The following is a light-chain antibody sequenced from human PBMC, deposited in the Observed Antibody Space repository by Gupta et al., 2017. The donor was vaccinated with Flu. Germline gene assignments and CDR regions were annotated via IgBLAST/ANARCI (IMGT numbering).Light chain of an antibody. V-gene: IGLV2-14*03. CDR1: SSDVGGDNY. CDR3: SSYTSSRSVI. CDR2: DVS. Sequence: TSSDVGGDNYVSWYQQHPGKAPKLMIYDVSNRPSGVSIRFSGSKSGNTASLTISGLQAEDEADYYCSSYTSSRSVIFGGGSKLTVL. J-gene: IGLJ2*01.